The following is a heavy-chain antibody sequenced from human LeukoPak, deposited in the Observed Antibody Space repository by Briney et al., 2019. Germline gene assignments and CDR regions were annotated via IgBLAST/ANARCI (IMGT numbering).Heavy chain of an antibody. J-gene: IGHJ4*02. CDR1: GCTFSGAW. CDR2: INKDGREK. CDR3: ARGSDFGVAMEFDY. Sequence: GGALRLSCADSGCTFSGAWMSWVRQAPGKGLERVSHINKDGREKSYVDSVKGGFTISRDNAKNSLYPQMNSLRPADTAVISFARGSDFGVAMEFDYWGQGTLVSVSS. V-gene: IGHV3-7*01. D-gene: IGHD3-3*01.